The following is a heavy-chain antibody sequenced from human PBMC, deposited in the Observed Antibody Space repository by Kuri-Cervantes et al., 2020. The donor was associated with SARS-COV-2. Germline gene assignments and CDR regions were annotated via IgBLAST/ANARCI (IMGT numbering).Heavy chain of an antibody. CDR2: IYSGGST. Sequence: GGSLRLSCAASGFTVSSNYMSWVRQAPGKGLEWVSVIYSGGSTYYADSVKGRFTISRDNSKNTLYLQMNSLTAEDTAVYYCARDYTPYYDFWSGYFYYYGMDVWGQGTTVTVSS. V-gene: IGHV3-53*01. J-gene: IGHJ6*02. CDR3: ARDYTPYYDFWSGYFYYYGMDV. CDR1: GFTVSSNY. D-gene: IGHD3-3*01.